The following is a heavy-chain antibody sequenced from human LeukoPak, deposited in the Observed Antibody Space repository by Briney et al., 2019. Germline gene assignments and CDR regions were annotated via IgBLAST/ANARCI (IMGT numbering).Heavy chain of an antibody. Sequence: ASVKVSCKASGYTFTSYDINWVRQATGQGLEWMGWMNPNSGNTGYARKFQGRVTTTRNTSISTAYMELTSLRSEDTAVYYCARGLVVLAATSWAFDIWGHGTMVTVSS. V-gene: IGHV1-8*01. J-gene: IGHJ3*02. D-gene: IGHD2-15*01. CDR2: MNPNSGNT. CDR1: GYTFTSYD. CDR3: ARGLVVLAATSWAFDI.